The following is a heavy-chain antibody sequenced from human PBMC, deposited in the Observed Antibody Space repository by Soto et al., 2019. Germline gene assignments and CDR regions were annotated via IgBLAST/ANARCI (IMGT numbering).Heavy chain of an antibody. J-gene: IGHJ4*02. CDR3: EREVQVHTPAFVY. CDR2: ISPMFGAA. Sequence: QVQLVQSGAEMKKPGSSVKVSCQSSGGTFNTYAMNWVRQAPGQGPEWMGDISPMFGAANYAPKFQGRVTITADESTGTSYMQLGSLTSEDTALYFCEREVQVHTPAFVYWGQGTLVTVSS. CDR1: GGTFNTYA. V-gene: IGHV1-69*19. D-gene: IGHD3-10*01.